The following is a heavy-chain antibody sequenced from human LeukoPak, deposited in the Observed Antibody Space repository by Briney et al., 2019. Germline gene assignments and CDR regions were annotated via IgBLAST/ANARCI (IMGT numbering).Heavy chain of an antibody. Sequence: GGSLRLSCAASGFTFSSYAMNWVSQAPGKGLEWVSYISATSGAIYYADSVKGRFTISRDNAKNSLFLHMNSLRAEDTAVYYCAGYCSTASCSDFDYWGQGTLVTVSS. CDR2: ISATSGAI. D-gene: IGHD2-2*01. CDR3: AGYCSTASCSDFDY. J-gene: IGHJ4*02. V-gene: IGHV3-48*01. CDR1: GFTFSSYA.